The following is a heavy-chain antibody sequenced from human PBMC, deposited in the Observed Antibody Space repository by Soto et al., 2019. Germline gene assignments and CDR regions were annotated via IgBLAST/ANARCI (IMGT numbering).Heavy chain of an antibody. D-gene: IGHD2-21*02. V-gene: IGHV2-70*01. J-gene: IGHJ6*02. Sequence: SGPTLVNPTQTLTLTCTFSGFSLSTRGMCVSWIRQPPGKALEWLALNDWDNDKYYSTSLRTRLTISKDTSKNQVVLTMTNMDAVDTATYYCARAPAGDCKNGLDVWGQGTTVTVSS. CDR1: GFSLSTRGMC. CDR3: ARAPAGDCKNGLDV. CDR2: NDWDNDK.